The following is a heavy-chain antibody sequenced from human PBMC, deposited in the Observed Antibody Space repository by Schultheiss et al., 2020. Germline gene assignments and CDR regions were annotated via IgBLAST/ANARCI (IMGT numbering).Heavy chain of an antibody. Sequence: ASVKVSGKASGYTFTSYALNWVRQAPGQGLEWMGWINTNTGNPTYAQGFTGRFVFSLDTSVSTAYLQISSLKAEDTAVYYCAREEAYYDFWSGYYTGGYYYYYGMHVWGKGTTVTVSS. J-gene: IGHJ6*04. V-gene: IGHV7-4-1*02. CDR2: INTNTGNP. CDR1: GYTFTSYA. D-gene: IGHD3-3*01. CDR3: AREEAYYDFWSGYYTGGYYYYYGMHV.